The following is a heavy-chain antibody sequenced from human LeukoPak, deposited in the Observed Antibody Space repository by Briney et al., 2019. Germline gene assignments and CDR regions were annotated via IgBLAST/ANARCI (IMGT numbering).Heavy chain of an antibody. J-gene: IGHJ4*02. V-gene: IGHV4-4*07. CDR2: IYISGST. D-gene: IGHD6-13*01. CDR1: GGSISSYY. CDR3: ARAGDSSSWYEGGYYFDY. Sequence: PSETLSLTCTVSGGSISSYYWSWIRQPAGKGLEWIGRIYISGSTNYNPSFKSRVTMSIDTSKNQFCLKLSSVTAADTAVYYCARAGDSSSWYEGGYYFDYWGQGTLVTVSS.